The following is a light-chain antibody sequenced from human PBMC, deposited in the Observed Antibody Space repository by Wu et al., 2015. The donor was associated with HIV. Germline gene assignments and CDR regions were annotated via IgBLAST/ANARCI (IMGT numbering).Light chain of an antibody. J-gene: IGKJ4*01. Sequence: EIVLTQSPGTLSLSPGEGATLSCRASQSVGTSLAWYQQKAGQAPRLLIYEASHRATGIPARFSGSGSGADFTLTISSLQPEDFAVYYCQHRSDWPPLTFGGGTRVEMK. CDR2: EAS. CDR3: QHRSDWPPLT. V-gene: IGKV3-11*01. CDR1: QSVGTS.